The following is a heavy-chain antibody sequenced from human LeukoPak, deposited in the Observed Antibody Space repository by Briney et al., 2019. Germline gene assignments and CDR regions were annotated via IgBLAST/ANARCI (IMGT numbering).Heavy chain of an antibody. CDR1: GFTFSSYW. CDR2: IKQDGSEK. CDR3: ASWLQYYDSSGCYPTGDDY. D-gene: IGHD3-22*01. Sequence: GRSLRLSCAASGFTFSSYWMSWVRQAPGKGLEWVANIKQDGSEKYYVDSVKGRFTISRDNAKNSLYLQMNSLRAEDTAVYYCASWLQYYDSSGCYPTGDDYWGQGTLVTVSS. J-gene: IGHJ4*02. V-gene: IGHV3-7*01.